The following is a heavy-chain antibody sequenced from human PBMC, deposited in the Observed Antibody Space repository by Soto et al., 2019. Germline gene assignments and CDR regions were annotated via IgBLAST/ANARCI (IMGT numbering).Heavy chain of an antibody. CDR2: MKANSGNT. Sequence: QVQLVQSGAEVKKPGASVKVSFKASGYTFTSYDINWVRQATGQGLEWMGWMKANSGNTGYAQKFQGRVTMTRNTSISNAYMELSSLRSEDTGVYYCACGTIFGVVILDYWGQGTLVTVSS. D-gene: IGHD3-3*01. CDR3: ACGTIFGVVILDY. V-gene: IGHV1-8*01. CDR1: GYTFTSYD. J-gene: IGHJ4*02.